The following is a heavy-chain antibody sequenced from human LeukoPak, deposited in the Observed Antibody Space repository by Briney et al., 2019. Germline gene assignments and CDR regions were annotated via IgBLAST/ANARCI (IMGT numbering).Heavy chain of an antibody. CDR2: INPNRGVT. J-gene: IGHJ3*02. CDR1: GYIFTAYY. V-gene: IGHV1-2*02. Sequence: ASVKVSCKASGYIFTAYYMHWVRQAPGQGLEWMGWINPNRGVTNYAQKFQGRVTVTRDSSISTAYMELSRLRSDDTAVYYCARDNAITGTKNAFDIWGQGTMVTVSS. CDR3: ARDNAITGTKNAFDI. D-gene: IGHD1-20*01.